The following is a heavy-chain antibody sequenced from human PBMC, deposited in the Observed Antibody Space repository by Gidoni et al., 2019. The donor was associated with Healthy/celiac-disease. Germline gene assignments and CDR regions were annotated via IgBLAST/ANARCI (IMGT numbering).Heavy chain of an antibody. Sequence: AAGYTFTGYYMHWVRQAPGQGLEWMGWINPNSGGTNYAQKFQGWVTMTRDTSISTAYMELSRLRSDDTALYYCAREKAYQGAFDIWGQGTMVTVSS. CDR1: GYTFTGYY. CDR3: AREKAYQGAFDI. D-gene: IGHD2-2*01. J-gene: IGHJ3*02. CDR2: INPNSGGT. V-gene: IGHV1-2*04.